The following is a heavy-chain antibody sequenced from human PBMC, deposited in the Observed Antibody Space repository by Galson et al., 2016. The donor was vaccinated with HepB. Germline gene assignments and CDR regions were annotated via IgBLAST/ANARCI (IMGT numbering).Heavy chain of an antibody. V-gene: IGHV3-23*01. CDR2: ISGRGGNT. CDR3: GKLIEVAGSFDD. D-gene: IGHD6-19*01. CDR1: GFTFSIYA. J-gene: IGHJ4*02. Sequence: SLRLSCAASGFTFSIYAMSWVRQAPGKGLEWVSGISGRGGNTYHADSVKGRFTISRDNSKNTLYLQMKSLRADDTAVYYCGKLIEVAGSFDDWGQGTLVTVSA.